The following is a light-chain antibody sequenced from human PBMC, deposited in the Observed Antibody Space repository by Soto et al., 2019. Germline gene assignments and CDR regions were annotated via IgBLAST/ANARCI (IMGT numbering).Light chain of an antibody. V-gene: IGKV1-12*01. CDR1: QDISSW. CDR3: QKYSKWPIT. CDR2: AAS. Sequence: DIQITHAPSSVSGSVLDRVNLTFLASQDISSWLTWYQQKPGKAPKVLIYAASSLQSGVPSRFSGSGSGTEFSLTISSLQSEDFAVYYCQKYSKWPITCGQGQRRAIK. J-gene: IGKJ5*01.